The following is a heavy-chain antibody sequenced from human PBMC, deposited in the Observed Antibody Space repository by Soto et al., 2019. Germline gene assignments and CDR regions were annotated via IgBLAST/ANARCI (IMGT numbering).Heavy chain of an antibody. CDR2: ISGSGGST. D-gene: IGHD2-15*01. Sequence: GGSLSLSCAASGFPFSSYAMSWVRQAPGKGLEWVSAISGSGGSTYYADSVKGRFTISRDNSKNTLYLQMNSLRAEDTAVYYCAKVAIVVVVAAGFDYWGQGTLVTVSS. J-gene: IGHJ4*02. CDR3: AKVAIVVVVAAGFDY. CDR1: GFPFSSYA. V-gene: IGHV3-23*01.